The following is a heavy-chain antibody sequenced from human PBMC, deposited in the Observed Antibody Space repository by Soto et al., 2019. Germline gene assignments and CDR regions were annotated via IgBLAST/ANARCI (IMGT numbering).Heavy chain of an antibody. V-gene: IGHV3-9*01. CDR2: ISWNSINR. CDR1: GFSFGDYA. Sequence: HPGGSLRLSCAGSGFSFGDYAMHWVRQPPGKGLEWVSGISWNSINRGYADSVKGRFTISRDNAKNSLYLQMNNLRPGDTGLYYCARELISSSMGAFDIWGQGTLVTVSS. CDR3: ARELISSSMGAFDI. J-gene: IGHJ3*02. D-gene: IGHD2-2*01.